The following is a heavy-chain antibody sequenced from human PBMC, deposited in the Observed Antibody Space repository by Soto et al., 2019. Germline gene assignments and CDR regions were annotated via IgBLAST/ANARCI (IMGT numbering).Heavy chain of an antibody. J-gene: IGHJ6*02. D-gene: IGHD3-22*01. Sequence: PSETLSLTCTVSGGSIASSHYYWGWIRQTPGKGLEWIATIFYSGSTYDNPSLKSRVTISVDTSKNQFSLKLSSVTAADTAVYYCARRLYYDSSGFEGGGMDVWGQGTTVTVSS. V-gene: IGHV4-39*01. CDR1: GGSIASSHYY. CDR2: IFYSGST. CDR3: ARRLYYDSSGFEGGGMDV.